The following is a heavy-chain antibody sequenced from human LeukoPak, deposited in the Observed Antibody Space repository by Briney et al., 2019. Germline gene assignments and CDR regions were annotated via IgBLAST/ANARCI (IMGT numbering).Heavy chain of an antibody. Sequence: ASVKVSCKASGSSVSSYAISWVRQAPGNGLEWMGGIIPIFRTANYAQKFQGRVTMTRDMSTSTVYMELSSLRSDDTAVYYCARGLGHYDSSGYFDYWGQGTLVTVSS. V-gene: IGHV1-69*05. CDR1: GSSVSSYA. CDR2: IIPIFRTA. J-gene: IGHJ4*02. D-gene: IGHD3-22*01. CDR3: ARGLGHYDSSGYFDY.